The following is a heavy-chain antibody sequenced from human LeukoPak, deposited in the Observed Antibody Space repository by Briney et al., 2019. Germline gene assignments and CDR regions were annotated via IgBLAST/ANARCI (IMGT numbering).Heavy chain of an antibody. V-gene: IGHV3-21*01. CDR1: GFTFSSHS. D-gene: IGHD4-17*01. Sequence: NPGGSLRLSCAASGFTFSSHSLMWVRQAPGKGLEWVSSISPDSGYIYYADSVKGRFTISRDNAENSLFLQMNSLGAEDTAVYYCAKDRGMTHYGDHDSWGQGILVTVSS. CDR3: AKDRGMTHYGDHDS. CDR2: ISPDSGYI. J-gene: IGHJ4*02.